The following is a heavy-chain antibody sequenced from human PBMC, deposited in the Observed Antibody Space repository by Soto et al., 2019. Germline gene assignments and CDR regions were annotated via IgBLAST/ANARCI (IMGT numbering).Heavy chain of an antibody. CDR3: AHRPWGGGVTFDY. CDR2: IRWTDDK. Sequence: QITLKESGPTLVKPTQTLTLTCIFSGFSLSSSGVGVGWIRQPPGKALEWLALIRWTDDKFYSPSLERRLTITKDTSKNQVVLKMTNMGPLDTATYYCAHRPWGGGVTFDYWGQGILVTVSS. D-gene: IGHD3-16*01. J-gene: IGHJ4*02. CDR1: GFSLSSSGVG. V-gene: IGHV2-5*01.